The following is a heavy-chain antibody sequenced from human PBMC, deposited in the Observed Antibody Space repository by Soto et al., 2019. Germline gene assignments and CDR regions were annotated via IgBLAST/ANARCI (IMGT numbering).Heavy chain of an antibody. J-gene: IGHJ6*02. CDR2: IYYSGST. CDR3: ARQTEYYYASGRAAPLYGMDV. CDR1: GGSIRSSSYY. Sequence: SETLSLTCTVAGGSIRSSSYYWVLIRQPPGKGLEWIGSIYYSGSTYYNPSLKSRVTISVDTSKNQFSLKLSSVTAADTAVYYCARQTEYYYASGRAAPLYGMDVWGQGTTVT. V-gene: IGHV4-39*01. D-gene: IGHD3-10*01.